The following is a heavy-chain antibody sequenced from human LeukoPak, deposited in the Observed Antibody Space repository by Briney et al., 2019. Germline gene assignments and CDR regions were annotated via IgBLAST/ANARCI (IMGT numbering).Heavy chain of an antibody. CDR1: GCSISSGDFS. J-gene: IGHJ1*01. CDR2: IYYSGST. CDR3: ASRSTYYYDSSGYYLQYFQH. D-gene: IGHD3-22*01. V-gene: IGHV4-30-4*01. Sequence: SETLSLTCTVSGCSISSGDFSWSWIRQPPGKGLEWIGYIYYSGSTYYNPSLKSRLTISVDTSKNQFSLKLSSVTAADTAVYYCASRSTYYYDSSGYYLQYFQHWGQGTLVTVSS.